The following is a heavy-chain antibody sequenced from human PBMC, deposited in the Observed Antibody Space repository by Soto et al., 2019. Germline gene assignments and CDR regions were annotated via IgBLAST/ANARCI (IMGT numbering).Heavy chain of an antibody. CDR3: AKRRGVGLTRSSFDY. D-gene: IGHD1-26*01. CDR2: IDPSGGDT. Sequence: QVQLVQSGAEVRKPGASVKVSCKASGYTFNRHYIQWVRQAPGQGLEWMGMIDPSGGDTNYAKKFQGRVTLTSDTFTSTVYMELSSLRSEDTAVYDCAKRRGVGLTRSSFDYWGPGTLVIVSS. J-gene: IGHJ4*02. V-gene: IGHV1-46*02. CDR1: GYTFNRHY.